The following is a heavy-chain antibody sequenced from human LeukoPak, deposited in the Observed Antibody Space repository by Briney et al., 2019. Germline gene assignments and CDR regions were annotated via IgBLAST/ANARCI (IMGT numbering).Heavy chain of an antibody. Sequence: GASVTVSCTASGGTFSSYAISWVRQAPGQGLEWMGGIIPIFGTANYAQKFQGRVTITADESTSTVYMELSRLRSEDTDVYYCARGGGYCSRSSCYKFDYWGQGTLVTVSS. D-gene: IGHD2-2*01. CDR3: ARGGGYCSRSSCYKFDY. CDR1: GGTFSSYA. V-gene: IGHV1-69*13. J-gene: IGHJ4*02. CDR2: IIPIFGTA.